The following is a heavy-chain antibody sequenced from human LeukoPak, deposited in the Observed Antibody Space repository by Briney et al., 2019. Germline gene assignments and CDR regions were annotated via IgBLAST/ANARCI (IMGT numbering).Heavy chain of an antibody. Sequence: SETLSLTCTLSGGSIGSYYWSWIRQPPGKGLEWIGYIYYSGSTNYNPSLKSRVTISVDTSKNQFSLKLSSVTAADTAVYYCARVSYGSGSYYWGQGTLVTVSS. J-gene: IGHJ4*02. D-gene: IGHD3-10*01. CDR2: IYYSGST. CDR1: GGSIGSYY. V-gene: IGHV4-59*01. CDR3: ARVSYGSGSYY.